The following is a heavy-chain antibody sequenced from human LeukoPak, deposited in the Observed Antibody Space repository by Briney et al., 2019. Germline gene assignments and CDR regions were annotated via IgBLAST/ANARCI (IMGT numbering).Heavy chain of an antibody. V-gene: IGHV1-69*13. D-gene: IGHD3-22*01. CDR2: LIPIYGSA. CDR3: AGFFYDNSGDAFDI. CDR1: GGSFTFTSHA. Sequence: SVKVSCKASGGSFTFTSHASSWVRQAPGQGLEWMGGLIPIYGSANYAQKFPGRPTITSDESTRTVYMELSSLRPEDSAVHYCAGFFYDNSGDAFDIWGQGTMVTVSS. J-gene: IGHJ3*02.